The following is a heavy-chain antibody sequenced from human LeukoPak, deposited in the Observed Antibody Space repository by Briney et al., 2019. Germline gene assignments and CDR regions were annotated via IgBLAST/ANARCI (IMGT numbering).Heavy chain of an antibody. J-gene: IGHJ4*02. CDR3: AREIGPRQLHLWGSAFDY. V-gene: IGHV1-69*06. D-gene: IGHD5-18*01. CDR1: GYTFTSYA. CDR2: IIPIFGTA. Sequence: SVKVSCKASGYTFTSYAISWVRQAPGQGLEWMGGIIPIFGTANYAQKFQGRVTITADKSTSTAYMELSSLRSEDTAVYYCAREIGPRQLHLWGSAFDYWGQGTLVTVSS.